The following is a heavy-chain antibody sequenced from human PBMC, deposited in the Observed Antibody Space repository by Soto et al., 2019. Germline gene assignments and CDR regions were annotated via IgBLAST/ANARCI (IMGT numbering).Heavy chain of an antibody. D-gene: IGHD6-19*01. V-gene: IGHV1-69*13. CDR2: IIPIFGTA. CDR1: GGTFSSYA. Sequence: SVKVSCKASGGTFSSYAISWVRQAPGQGLEWMGGIIPIFGTAIYAQKFQGRVTITADESTSTAYMELSSLRSEDTAVYYCARDKNRDSSGSHDAFDIWGQGTMVTVSS. CDR3: ARDKNRDSSGSHDAFDI. J-gene: IGHJ3*02.